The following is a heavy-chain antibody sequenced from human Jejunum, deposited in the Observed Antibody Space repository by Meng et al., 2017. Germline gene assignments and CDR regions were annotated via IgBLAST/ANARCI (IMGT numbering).Heavy chain of an antibody. D-gene: IGHD5-24*01. CDR1: GGSISSGFSS. J-gene: IGHJ4*02. Sequence: VQLEEGGPGLVRPSETLSFTCMVSGGSISSGFSSWSWIRQRPGKGLEWIGYIYDSGTTNSNNSLKSRVTMSVDTSKNHFSLKLTSVTAADTAVYFCARDSETYPTYFDYWGQGTLVTVSS. CDR3: ARDSETYPTYFDY. V-gene: IGHV4-61*03. CDR2: IYDSGTT.